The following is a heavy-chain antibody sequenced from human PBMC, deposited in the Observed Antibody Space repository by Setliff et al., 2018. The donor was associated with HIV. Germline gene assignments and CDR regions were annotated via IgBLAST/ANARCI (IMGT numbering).Heavy chain of an antibody. CDR2: ISGSGSKT. CDR1: GFTFNIYV. Sequence: GGSLRLSCAASGFTFNIYVMNWVRQAPGKGLEWVSGISGSGSKTYYADSVKGRFTISRDNSKNTLYLQMNSLRVEDTALYYCAKGSPRYDSRGHPDSWGQGTLVTVSS. V-gene: IGHV3-23*01. CDR3: AKGSPRYDSRGHPDS. D-gene: IGHD3-22*01. J-gene: IGHJ4*02.